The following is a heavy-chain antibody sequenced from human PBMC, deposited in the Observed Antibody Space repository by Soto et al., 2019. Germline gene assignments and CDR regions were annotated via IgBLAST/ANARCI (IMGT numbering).Heavy chain of an antibody. CDR1: GGSISSSSYY. CDR3: ARHNYDILTGYYTFDY. V-gene: IGHV4-39*01. J-gene: IGHJ4*02. D-gene: IGHD3-9*01. Sequence: SETLSLTCTVSGGSISSSSYYWGWIRRPPGKGLEWIGSIYYSGSTYYNPSLKSRVTISVDTSKNQFSLKLSSVTAADTAVYYCARHNYDILTGYYTFDYWGQGTLVTVS. CDR2: IYYSGST.